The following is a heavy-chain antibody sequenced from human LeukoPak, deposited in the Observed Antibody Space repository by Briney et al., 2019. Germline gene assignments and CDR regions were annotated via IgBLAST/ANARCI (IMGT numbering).Heavy chain of an antibody. CDR3: ARVRYRLAETYIDY. CDR2: INPNHGGT. V-gene: IGHV1-2*02. CDR1: GYIFSDFY. J-gene: IGHJ4*02. D-gene: IGHD3-16*01. Sequence: ASVKVSCKASGYIFSDFYIHWVRQAPGQGLEWMAWINPNHGGTNFAPKFQGRVTVTRDTSISTAYMELSRLRSDDTAVYYCARVRYRLAETYIDYWGQGTLVTVSS.